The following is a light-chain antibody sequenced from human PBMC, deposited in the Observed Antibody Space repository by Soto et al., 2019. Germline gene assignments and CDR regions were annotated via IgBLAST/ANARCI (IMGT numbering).Light chain of an antibody. J-gene: IGLJ3*02. CDR3: QSYDTSLSGAWV. Sequence: QSVLTQPPSVSGAPGQRITISCTGSPSNIGAGFDVHWYQQFPGTAPKLLIYGTTSRPSGVPDRFSGSQSGTSASLAITGLQAGDEGDYYCQSYDTSLSGAWVFGGGTKLTVL. V-gene: IGLV1-40*01. CDR1: PSNIGAGFD. CDR2: GTT.